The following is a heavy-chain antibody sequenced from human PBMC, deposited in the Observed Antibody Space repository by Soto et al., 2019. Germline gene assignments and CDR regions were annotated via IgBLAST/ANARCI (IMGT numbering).Heavy chain of an antibody. Sequence: SVKVSCKASGGTFSSYAISWVRQAPGQGLEWMGGIIPIFGTANYAQKFQGRVTITADESTSTAYMELSSLRSEDTAVYYCARGGRRNFDRQQSYYYYGMEVWGQGTTVTVSS. CDR2: IIPIFGTA. CDR1: GGTFSSYA. V-gene: IGHV1-69*13. CDR3: ARGGRRNFDRQQSYYYYGMEV. J-gene: IGHJ6*02. D-gene: IGHD3-9*01.